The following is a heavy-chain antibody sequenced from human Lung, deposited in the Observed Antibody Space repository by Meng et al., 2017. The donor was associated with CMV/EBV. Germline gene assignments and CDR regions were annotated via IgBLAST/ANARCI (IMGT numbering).Heavy chain of an antibody. CDR2: IHPYTGDT. J-gene: IGHJ4*02. CDR3: ARVRWEDDY. V-gene: IGHV1-2*02. Sequence: SVXVSCKASGYTFIGYYMHWVRQAPGQGLEWMGWIHPYTGDTNYAQKFQGRVTMTRDTSISTAYMELSRLRSDDTAVYYCARVRWEDDYWGQGTLVTVSS. D-gene: IGHD1-26*01. CDR1: GYTFIGYY.